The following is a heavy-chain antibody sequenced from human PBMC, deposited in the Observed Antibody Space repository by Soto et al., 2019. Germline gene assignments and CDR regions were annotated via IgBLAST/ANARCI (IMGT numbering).Heavy chain of an antibody. J-gene: IGHJ6*02. V-gene: IGHV4-59*12. CDR1: GGSISSYY. Sequence: SETLSLTCTVSGGSISSYYWNWIRQSPGKGLEWIGYIYYSGSTYYNPSLKSRVTISVDTSKNQFSLKLSSVTAADTAVYYCAREPTTAPLMDVWGQGTTVTVSS. CDR2: IYYSGST. CDR3: AREPTTAPLMDV. D-gene: IGHD4-17*01.